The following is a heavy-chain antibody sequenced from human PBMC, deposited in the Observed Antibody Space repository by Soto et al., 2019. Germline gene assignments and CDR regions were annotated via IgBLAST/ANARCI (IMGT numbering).Heavy chain of an antibody. CDR1: GFTFTNYG. D-gene: IGHD6-19*01. J-gene: IGHJ4*02. Sequence: LRLSCAVSGFTFTNYGFNWVRQAPGKGLEWVSSVSKSDYTYYSDSVKGRFTISRDNAKNSVSLQMNNLRAEDTAVYYCTREDSIIIPAVADFWGKGTLVTVS. CDR2: VSKSDYT. V-gene: IGHV3-21*01. CDR3: TREDSIIIPAVADF.